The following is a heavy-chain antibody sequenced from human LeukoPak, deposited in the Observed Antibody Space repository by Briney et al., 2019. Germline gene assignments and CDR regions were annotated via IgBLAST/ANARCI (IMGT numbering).Heavy chain of an antibody. CDR2: INSDGSHT. CDR1: EFTFNNYW. J-gene: IGHJ4*02. CDR3: ASHSTFVGGATESIDY. V-gene: IGHV3-74*01. D-gene: IGHD1-26*01. Sequence: GGSLRLSCAASEFTFNNYWMHWVRQAPGKGLVWVSRINSDGSHTDYADSVKGRFTISRGNAKNTLYLQMNSLRAEDTAVYYCASHSTFVGGATESIDYWGQGTLVTVSS.